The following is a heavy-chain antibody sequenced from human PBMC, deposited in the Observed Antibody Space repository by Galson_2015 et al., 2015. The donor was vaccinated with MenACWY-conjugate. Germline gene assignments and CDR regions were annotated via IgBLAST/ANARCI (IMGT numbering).Heavy chain of an antibody. V-gene: IGHV4-39*07. Sequence: KTLSLTCTVSGGSISSSSHYWGWIRQPPGKGLEWIGSIFNSGSTYYSPSLKSRVAISMDTSKNQFSLKLSSVTAADTAVYYCARDGGSYPNWYFDLWGRGTLVTASS. J-gene: IGHJ2*01. CDR2: IFNSGST. CDR1: GGSISSSSHY. D-gene: IGHD1-26*01. CDR3: ARDGGSYPNWYFDL.